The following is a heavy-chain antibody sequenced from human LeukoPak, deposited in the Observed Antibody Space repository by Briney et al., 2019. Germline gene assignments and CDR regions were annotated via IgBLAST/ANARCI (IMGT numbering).Heavy chain of an antibody. V-gene: IGHV4-4*02. CDR3: ARTNYGDYLTGYYYYGMDV. J-gene: IGHJ6*02. CDR1: GGSISSSNW. CDR2: IYHSGST. D-gene: IGHD4-17*01. Sequence: SGTLSLTCAVSGGSISSSNWWSWVRQPPGKGLEWIGEIYHSGSTNYNPSFKSRVTISVDKSKNQFSLKLSSVTAADTAVYYCARTNYGDYLTGYYYYGMDVWGQGTTVTVSS.